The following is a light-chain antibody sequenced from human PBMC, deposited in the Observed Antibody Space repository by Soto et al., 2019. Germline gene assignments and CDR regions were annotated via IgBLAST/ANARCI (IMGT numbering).Light chain of an antibody. CDR2: EAS. J-gene: IGLJ2*01. V-gene: IGLV2-23*01. CDR3: CSYAGSDTMI. Sequence: QAVVTQPASVSGSPGQSITISCTGTSSDVGYYNLVSWYQQHPGQAPKLMIYEASKRPSGVSNRFSGSKSDNTASLTISGLQAEDEGDYYCCSYAGSDTMIFGGGTKLTVL. CDR1: SSDVGYYNL.